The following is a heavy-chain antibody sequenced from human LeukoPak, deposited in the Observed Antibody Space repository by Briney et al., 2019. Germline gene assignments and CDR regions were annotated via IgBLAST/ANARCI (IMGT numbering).Heavy chain of an antibody. Sequence: ASVKVSCKASGYTFTSYGISWVRQAPGQGLEWMGWISAYNGNTNYAQKLQGRVTMTTVTSTSTAYMELRSLRSDDTAVYYCAREDPLRFLRSEDYWGQGTLVTVSS. D-gene: IGHD3-3*01. J-gene: IGHJ4*02. CDR2: ISAYNGNT. CDR1: GYTFTSYG. V-gene: IGHV1-18*01. CDR3: AREDPLRFLRSEDY.